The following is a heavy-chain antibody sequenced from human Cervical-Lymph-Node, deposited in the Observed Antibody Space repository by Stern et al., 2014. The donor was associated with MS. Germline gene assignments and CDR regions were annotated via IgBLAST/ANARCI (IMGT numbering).Heavy chain of an antibody. Sequence: VQLVQSGAELIRPGESLKISCKGSGFKFSIYWIAWVRQMPGKGLEWMGIIYPGDSETRYSPSFQGQVTMSADKSTSTAYLQWSSLNASDTATYFCARQTTAWASDVWGQGTLVTVSS. CDR3: ARQTTAWASDV. CDR1: GFKFSIYW. J-gene: IGHJ4*02. CDR2: IYPGDSET. D-gene: IGHD1-14*01. V-gene: IGHV5-51*01.